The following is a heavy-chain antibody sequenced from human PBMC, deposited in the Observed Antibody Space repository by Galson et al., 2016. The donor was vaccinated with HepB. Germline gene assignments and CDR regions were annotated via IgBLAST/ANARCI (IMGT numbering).Heavy chain of an antibody. Sequence: SLRLSCAASGFTFDKYGMTWFRQAPGKGLEWVSYISSTSDTIYYADSVKGRFTISRDNAKNSLYLQMNSLRAEDTAVYYCARDSVGNYYGSGSYGLYYYYGMDVWGQGTTVTVSS. D-gene: IGHD3-10*01. CDR1: GFTFDKYG. V-gene: IGHV3-48*04. J-gene: IGHJ6*02. CDR3: ARDSVGNYYGSGSYGLYYYYGMDV. CDR2: ISSTSDTI.